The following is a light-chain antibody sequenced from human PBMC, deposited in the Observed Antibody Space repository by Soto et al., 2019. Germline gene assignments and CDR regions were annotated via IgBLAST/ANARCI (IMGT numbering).Light chain of an antibody. CDR3: HQANTFPTT. V-gene: IGKV1-12*01. CDR1: QGIGNW. J-gene: IGKJ5*01. Sequence: DIQMTQSPSSVSASVGDRVTIACRASQGIGNWLAWYQQKPGKAPNLLIYRASSLQSGVPSRFSGSGSGTHFTLTLSSLQPEDFATYDCHQANTFPTTFGQGTRLEI. CDR2: RAS.